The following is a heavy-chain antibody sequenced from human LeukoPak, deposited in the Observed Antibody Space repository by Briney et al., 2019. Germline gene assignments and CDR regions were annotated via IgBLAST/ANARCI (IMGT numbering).Heavy chain of an antibody. CDR2: ISPSADIT. Sequence: HPGGSLRLSCAASGFTFSSHCMNWVCQAPGNGLEWVSGISPSADITYYADSVKGRFTISRDNSENTLYLHMNSLRAGDTAVYFCAKDDAWLQFHDWGQGPLVTVSS. D-gene: IGHD5-24*01. CDR1: GFTFSSHC. CDR3: AKDDAWLQFHD. V-gene: IGHV3-23*01. J-gene: IGHJ4*02.